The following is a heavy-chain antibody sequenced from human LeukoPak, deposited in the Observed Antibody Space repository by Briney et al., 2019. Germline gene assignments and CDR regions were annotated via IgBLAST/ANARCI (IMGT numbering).Heavy chain of an antibody. J-gene: IGHJ4*02. D-gene: IGHD3-22*01. V-gene: IGHV1-69*04. CDR1: GGTFSSYA. CDR3: ARGDSSGYYSLALFDY. Sequence: ASVKVSCKASGGTFSSYAISWVRQAPGQGLEWMGRIIPILGIANYAQKFQGRVTITADKSTSTAYMELSSLRSEDTAVYYCARGDSSGYYSLALFDYWGQGTLVTVSS. CDR2: IIPILGIA.